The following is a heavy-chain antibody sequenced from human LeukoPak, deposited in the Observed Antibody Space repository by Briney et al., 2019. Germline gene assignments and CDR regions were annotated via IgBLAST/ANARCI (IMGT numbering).Heavy chain of an antibody. CDR2: ISGSGGST. J-gene: IGHJ4*02. Sequence: GGSLRLSCAASGFTFSSYAMSWVRQAPGKGLEWVSAISGSGGSTYYADSVKGRFTISRDNSKNTPYLQMNSLRAEDTAAYYCAKYYSSSWHLFDYWGQGTLVTVSS. CDR1: GFTFSSYA. CDR3: AKYYSSSWHLFDY. V-gene: IGHV3-23*01. D-gene: IGHD6-13*01.